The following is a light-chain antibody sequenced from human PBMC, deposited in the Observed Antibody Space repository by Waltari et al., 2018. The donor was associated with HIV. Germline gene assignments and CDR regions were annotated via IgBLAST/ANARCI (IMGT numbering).Light chain of an antibody. CDR3: AAWDDSLSGWV. Sequence: QSVLTQPPSASGTPGQRVTISCSGSSSNIGSNYVYWYQQLPGTTPKLRIDRNNQRPSGGPARFAGSKSGTSASLAISGLRSEDEADYYCAAWDDSLSGWVFGGGTKLTVL. CDR2: RNN. CDR1: SSNIGSNY. J-gene: IGLJ3*02. V-gene: IGLV1-47*01.